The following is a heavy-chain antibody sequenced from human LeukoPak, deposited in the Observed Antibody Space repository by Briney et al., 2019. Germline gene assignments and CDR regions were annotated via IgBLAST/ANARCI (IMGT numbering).Heavy chain of an antibody. CDR2: ISGSGGST. CDR3: AKDLFRGWHYFDY. CDR1: GFTFSSYA. Sequence: PGGSLRLSCATSGFTFSSYAMSWVRQAPGKGLEWVSAISGSGGSTYYADSVKGRFTISRDNSKNTLYLQMNSLRAEDTAVYYCAKDLFRGWHYFDYWGQGTLVTVSS. J-gene: IGHJ4*02. D-gene: IGHD6-19*01. V-gene: IGHV3-23*01.